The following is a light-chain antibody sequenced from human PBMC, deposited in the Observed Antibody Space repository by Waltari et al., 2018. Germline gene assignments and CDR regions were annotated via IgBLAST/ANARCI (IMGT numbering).Light chain of an antibody. CDR3: QQRSNWPRT. J-gene: IGKJ4*01. CDR1: QSVSSY. V-gene: IGKV3-11*01. Sequence: EIVLIQSPATLSLSPGARATLSCRARQSVSSYLAWYQQKPGQAPRLLIYDASNRATGIPARFSGSGSGTDFTLTISSLEPEDFAVYYCQQRSNWPRTFGGGTKVEIK. CDR2: DAS.